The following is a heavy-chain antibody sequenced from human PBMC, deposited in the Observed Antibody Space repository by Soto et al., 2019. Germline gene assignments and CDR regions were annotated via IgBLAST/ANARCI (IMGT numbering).Heavy chain of an antibody. CDR1: GYTFTSYD. CDR2: MNPNSGNT. V-gene: IGHV1-8*01. J-gene: IGHJ6*03. CDR3: ARMYQLPTSNYYYYYMDV. Sequence: ASVKVSCKASGYTFTSYDINWVRQATGQGLEWMGWMNPNSGNTGYAQKFQGRVTMTRNTSISTAYMELSSLRSEDTAVYYCARMYQLPTSNYYYYYMDVWGKGTTVTVSS. D-gene: IGHD2-2*01.